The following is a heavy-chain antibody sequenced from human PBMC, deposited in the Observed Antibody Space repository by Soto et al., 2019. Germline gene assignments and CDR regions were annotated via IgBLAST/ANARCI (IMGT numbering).Heavy chain of an antibody. CDR1: GYNFESYW. V-gene: IGHV5-51*01. CDR2: IYPDDSDT. D-gene: IGHD3-9*01. CDR3: VRRGNELTRSFWFDA. Sequence: PGESLKISCKTSGYNFESYWIAWVRQMPGKGLEWMGIIYPDDSDTRYSPSFQGQVTISVDTSTSTAYLQRSSLTASDTATYYCVRRGNELTRSFWFDAWGQGTLITVSS. J-gene: IGHJ5*02.